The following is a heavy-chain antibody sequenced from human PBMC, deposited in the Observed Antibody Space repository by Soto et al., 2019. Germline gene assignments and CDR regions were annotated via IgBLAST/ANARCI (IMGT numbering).Heavy chain of an antibody. V-gene: IGHV3-23*01. Sequence: GGSLRLSCAASGFTFSRYAMSWVRQAPGKGLEWVSAISSGGSSTYYADSVKGRFTISRDNSKNTLYLQMNSLRAEDTAVYYCAKRAAGTSFDYWGQGTLVTVSS. CDR2: ISSGGSST. J-gene: IGHJ4*02. D-gene: IGHD6-13*01. CDR3: AKRAAGTSFDY. CDR1: GFTFSRYA.